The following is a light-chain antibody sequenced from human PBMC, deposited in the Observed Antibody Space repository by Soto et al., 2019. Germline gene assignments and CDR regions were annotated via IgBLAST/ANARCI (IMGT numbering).Light chain of an antibody. V-gene: IGLV1-40*01. J-gene: IGLJ1*01. CDR2: GNA. CDR3: QSYDDSLSVHYV. CDR1: SSNIGSTYD. Sequence: QSVLTQPPSVSGAPAQRVTISCTGSSSNIGSTYDVQWYQQLPGTAPKLLIHGNADRPSGVPDRFSGSKSGTSASLAITGLQADDEADYYCQSYDDSLSVHYV.